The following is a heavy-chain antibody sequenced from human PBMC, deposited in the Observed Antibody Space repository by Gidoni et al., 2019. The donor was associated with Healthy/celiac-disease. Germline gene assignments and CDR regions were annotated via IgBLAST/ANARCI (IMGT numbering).Heavy chain of an antibody. J-gene: IGHJ4*02. CDR1: GYTFTGYY. V-gene: IGHV1-2*06. CDR3: ARVGYCSGGSCPSGAD. D-gene: IGHD2-15*01. CDR2: INPNSGGT. Sequence: QVQLVQSGAEVKKPGASVKVSCKASGYTFTGYYMHWVRQAPGQGLEWMGRINPNSGGTNYAQKFQGRVTMTRDTSISTAYMELSRLRSDDTAVYYCARVGYCSGGSCPSGADWGQGTLVTVSS.